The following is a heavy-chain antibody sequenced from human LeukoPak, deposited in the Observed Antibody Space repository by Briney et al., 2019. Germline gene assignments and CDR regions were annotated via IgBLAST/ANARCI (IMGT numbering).Heavy chain of an antibody. CDR3: AKDHDGSGSYYKADFDY. V-gene: IGHV3-30*02. D-gene: IGHD3-10*01. Sequence: GGSLRLSCAASGFGFSSFGMHWVRQAPDKGLDWVAYIRNDASKTYYADSVKGRFTISRDNSKNTLYLQMNSLRAEDTAVYYCAKDHDGSGSYYKADFDYWGQGTVVTVSS. CDR1: GFGFSSFG. CDR2: IRNDASKT. J-gene: IGHJ4*02.